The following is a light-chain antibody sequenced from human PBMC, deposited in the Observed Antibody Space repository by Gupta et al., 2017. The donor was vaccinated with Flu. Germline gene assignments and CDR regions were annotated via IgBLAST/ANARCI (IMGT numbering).Light chain of an antibody. CDR2: QAS. V-gene: IGKV1-5*03. CDR3: QQDDSSPIT. J-gene: IGKJ4*01. CDR1: ESISGW. Sequence: PSTLSASVGDRVTVTCRASESISGWLAWYQQRPGKAPKLLIYQASTLESGVPSRFSGSGSGTEFTLTINSLQPDDFATYYCQQDDSSPITFGGGTKVEIK.